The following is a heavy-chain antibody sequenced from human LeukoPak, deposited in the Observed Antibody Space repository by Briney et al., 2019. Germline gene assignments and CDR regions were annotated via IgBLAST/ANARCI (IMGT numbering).Heavy chain of an antibody. CDR3: VRGGGSCCRFDY. CDR2: IYYSGST. CDR1: GGSISSYY. D-gene: IGHD2-15*01. Sequence: SETLSLTCTVSGGSISSYYWSWIRQTPGKGLEWIGYIYYSGSTNYNPSLKSRVNISVDTSKNQFSLKLSSVTAADTAVFYCVRGGGSCCRFDYWGQGTLVTVSS. V-gene: IGHV4-59*08. J-gene: IGHJ4*02.